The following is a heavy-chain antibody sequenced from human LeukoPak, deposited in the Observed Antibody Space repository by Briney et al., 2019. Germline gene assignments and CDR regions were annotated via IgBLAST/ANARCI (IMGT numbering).Heavy chain of an antibody. Sequence: GGSLRFSCAASGFTFSSYAMHWVRQAPGKGLEWVAVISYDGSNKYYADSVKDRFTISRDNSKNTLYLQMNSLRAEDTAVYYCAKDYWNTATRSPYYYGMDVWGQGTTVTVSS. J-gene: IGHJ6*02. V-gene: IGHV3-30-3*01. CDR1: GFTFSSYA. D-gene: IGHD5-18*01. CDR3: AKDYWNTATRSPYYYGMDV. CDR2: ISYDGSNK.